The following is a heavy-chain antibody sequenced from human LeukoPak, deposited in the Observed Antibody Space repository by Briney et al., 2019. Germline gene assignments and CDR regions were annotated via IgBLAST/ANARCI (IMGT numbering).Heavy chain of an antibody. D-gene: IGHD1-26*01. CDR2: ISYDGST. V-gene: IGHV4-31*03. CDR1: GGSTSSGGYY. Sequence: PSETLSLTCTVSGGSTSSGGYYWSWIRQHPGKGLEWIGYISYDGSTHYNPSLRSRTTISTDTSKNQFSLKLSSVTAADTAVYYCARDVSRYSGSYYGKRPWFDPWGQGTLVTVSS. CDR3: ARDVSRYSGSYYGKRPWFDP. J-gene: IGHJ5*02.